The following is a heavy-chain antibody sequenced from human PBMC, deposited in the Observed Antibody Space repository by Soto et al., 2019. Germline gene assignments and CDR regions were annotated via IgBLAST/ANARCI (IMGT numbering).Heavy chain of an antibody. D-gene: IGHD2-15*01. CDR2: IYYSGST. CDR3: ARHTPAISISDH. Sequence: SETLSLSCTVAGGSISSSSYYWGWIRQPPGKGLEWIGSIYYSGSTYYNPSLKSRVTISVDTSKNQFSLKLSSVTAADTAVYYCARHTPAISISDHWGQGTLVTVSS. V-gene: IGHV4-39*01. CDR1: GGSISSSSYY. J-gene: IGHJ4*02.